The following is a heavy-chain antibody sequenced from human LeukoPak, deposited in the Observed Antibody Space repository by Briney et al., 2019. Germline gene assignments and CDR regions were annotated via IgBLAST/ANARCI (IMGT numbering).Heavy chain of an antibody. J-gene: IGHJ3*02. CDR3: ARDWTAAAGIPNWQRSDAFDI. CDR1: GGSISSSSYY. V-gene: IGHV4-39*07. D-gene: IGHD6-13*01. Sequence: TPSETLSLTCTVSGGSISSSSYYWGWIRQPPGKGLEWIGSIYYSGSTYYNPSLKSRVTISVDTSKNQFSLKLSSATAADTAVYYCARDWTAAAGIPNWQRSDAFDIWGQGTMVTVSS. CDR2: IYYSGST.